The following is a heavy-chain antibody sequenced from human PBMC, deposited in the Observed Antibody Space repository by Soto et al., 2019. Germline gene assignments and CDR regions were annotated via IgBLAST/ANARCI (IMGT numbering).Heavy chain of an antibody. V-gene: IGHV4-4*02. CDR1: VGSISSSNW. J-gene: IGHJ4*02. D-gene: IGHD3-10*01. CDR2: IYHSGST. Sequence: SETPSLTCSVSVGSISSSNWWSCVRQPPGKGLEWIGEIYHSGSTNYNPSLKSRVTISVDKSKNQFSLKLSSVTAADTAVYYCARAPYYYGSGSYMIDYWGQGTLVTVSS. CDR3: ARAPYYYGSGSYMIDY.